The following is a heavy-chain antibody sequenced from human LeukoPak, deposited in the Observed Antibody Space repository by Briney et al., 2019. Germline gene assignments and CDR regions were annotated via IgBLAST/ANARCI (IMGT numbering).Heavy chain of an antibody. CDR3: ARDLVIVGATSSFDY. V-gene: IGHV4-30-4*08. CDR2: IYHSGNT. CDR1: GDSITSDHY. J-gene: IGHJ4*02. D-gene: IGHD1-26*01. Sequence: SQTLSLTCTVSGDSITSDHYWTWIRQPPGKGLEWISYIYHSGNTYYNPSLRSRVTMSVATSKNQFSLELKSVTAADTAVYYCARDLVIVGATSSFDYWGQGTLVTVSS.